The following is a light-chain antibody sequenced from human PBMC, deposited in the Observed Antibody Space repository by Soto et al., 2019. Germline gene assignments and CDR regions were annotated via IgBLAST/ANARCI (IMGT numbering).Light chain of an antibody. CDR1: QDISDY. CDR2: SAS. J-gene: IGKJ5*01. Sequence: DIQMTQSPSSLSASVGDRVTITCRASQDISDYLAWYQQKPGKVPKLLIYSASTLQTGVPSRFSGSGSGTDFTLTISSLQPEDFATYCCQKYNTYPLTFGQGTRLEIK. CDR3: QKYNTYPLT. V-gene: IGKV1-27*01.